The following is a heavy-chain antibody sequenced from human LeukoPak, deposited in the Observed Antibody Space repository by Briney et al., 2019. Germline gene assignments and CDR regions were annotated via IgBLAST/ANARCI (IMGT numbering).Heavy chain of an antibody. CDR3: ASSNYYGSGSPGDY. V-gene: IGHV3-53*01. D-gene: IGHD3-10*01. Sequence: GGSLRLSCAASGFTVSSNYMSRVRQAPGKGLEWVSVIYSGGSTYYADSVKGRFTISRDNSKNTLYLQMNSLRAEDTAVYYCASSNYYGSGSPGDYWGQGTLVTVSS. J-gene: IGHJ4*02. CDR1: GFTVSSNY. CDR2: IYSGGST.